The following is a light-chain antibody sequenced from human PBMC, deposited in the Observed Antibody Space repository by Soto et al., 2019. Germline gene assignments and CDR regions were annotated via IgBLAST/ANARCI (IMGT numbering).Light chain of an antibody. CDR3: QQYAEAPIT. V-gene: IGKV3-20*01. CDR2: GAS. CDR1: QSVGRNY. J-gene: IGKJ5*01. Sequence: EIVLTQSPGTLSLSPGEGATLSCRASQSVGRNYLAWFQQKPGQPPRLLISGASSRAAGIPDKFSGSGSGTDFTLTISRLEPEDFAAYFCQQYAEAPITFGQETRLEIK.